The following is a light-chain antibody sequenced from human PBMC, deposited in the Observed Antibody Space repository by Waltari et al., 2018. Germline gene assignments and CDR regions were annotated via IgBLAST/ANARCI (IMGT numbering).Light chain of an antibody. CDR1: QSIQRY. V-gene: IGKV3-11*01. CDR3: QQRADWPLT. CDR2: HAY. J-gene: IGKJ4*01. Sequence: EIVLTQSPATLSLSPGGRATLSSRASQSIQRYLGWYQQKPGQAPRLLIYHAYNRATGVPARFSGSGSETDFTLTISSLEPEDSAIYYCQQRADWPLTFGGGTTVEIK.